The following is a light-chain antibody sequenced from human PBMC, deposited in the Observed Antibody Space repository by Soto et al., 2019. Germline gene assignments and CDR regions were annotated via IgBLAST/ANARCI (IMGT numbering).Light chain of an antibody. V-gene: IGKV3-11*01. CDR3: QQRSSWPLT. J-gene: IGKJ3*01. Sequence: EIVVTQSPATLSVSPGERATLSCRASESVSSNLAWFQHKPGQAPRLLIYAASTRATGIPARFSGSGSGTDFTLSISSLEPEDFAVYYCQQRSSWPLTFGPGTKVDIK. CDR2: AAS. CDR1: ESVSSN.